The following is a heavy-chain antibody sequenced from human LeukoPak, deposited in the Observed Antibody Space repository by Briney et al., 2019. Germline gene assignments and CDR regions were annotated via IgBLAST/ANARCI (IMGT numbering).Heavy chain of an antibody. J-gene: IGHJ3*01. Sequence: PGGSLRLSCAASGFTLSSYAMSWARQAPGKGLEWVSAISGSGGSTYYADSVKGRFTISRDTPKNTLYLQMNSLRAEDTAVYYCARDTGSGHCSGNWCRAAFDVWGQGTMVTVSS. V-gene: IGHV3-23*01. CDR3: ARDTGSGHCSGNWCRAAFDV. D-gene: IGHD2-15*01. CDR1: GFTLSSYA. CDR2: ISGSGGST.